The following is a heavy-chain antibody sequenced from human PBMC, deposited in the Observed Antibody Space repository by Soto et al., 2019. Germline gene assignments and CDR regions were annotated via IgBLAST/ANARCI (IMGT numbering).Heavy chain of an antibody. J-gene: IGHJ5*01. CDR3: AGGIKYGDLSRWFDS. CDR1: GYIFTNYD. CDR2: INPNSGNT. D-gene: IGHD4-17*01. Sequence: QVQLVQSGAEVKKPGASVKVSCKASGYIFTNYDINWVRQATGQGLEYLGWINPNSGNTGYVQKFQGKVTMTRNTSINTAFMGLNTLRLEATAVYYCAGGIKYGDLSRWFDSWVQGTLVTVAS. V-gene: IGHV1-8*01.